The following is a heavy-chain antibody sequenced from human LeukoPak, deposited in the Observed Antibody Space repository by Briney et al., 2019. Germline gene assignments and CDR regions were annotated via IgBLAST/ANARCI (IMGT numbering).Heavy chain of an antibody. CDR3: GAICGGDCYSFYGMDV. CDR1: GFTFSSYS. CDR2: ISSSSSYI. J-gene: IGHJ6*02. D-gene: IGHD2-21*02. V-gene: IGHV3-21*01. Sequence: RGSLRLSCAASGFTFSSYSMNWVRQAPGKGLEWVSSISSSSSYIYYADSVKGRFTISRDNAKNSLYLQMNSLRAEDTAVYYCGAICGGDCYSFYGMDVWGQGTTVTVSS.